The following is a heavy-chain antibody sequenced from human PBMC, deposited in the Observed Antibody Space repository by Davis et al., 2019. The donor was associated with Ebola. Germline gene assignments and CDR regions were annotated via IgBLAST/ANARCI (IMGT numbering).Heavy chain of an antibody. CDR3: ARGYNWNDGFDY. V-gene: IGHV4-30-2*01. CDR1: GGSISSGGYS. Sequence: SETLSLTCAVSGGSISSGGYSWSSLRQPPGKGLEWIGYIYHSGSTYYNPPLKSRVTISVDRSKNQFSLKLSSVTAADTAVYYCARGYNWNDGFDYWGQGTLVTVSS. J-gene: IGHJ4*02. D-gene: IGHD1-1*01. CDR2: IYHSGST.